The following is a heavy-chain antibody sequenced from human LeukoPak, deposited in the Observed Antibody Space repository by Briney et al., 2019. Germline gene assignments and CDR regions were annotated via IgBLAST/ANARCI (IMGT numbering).Heavy chain of an antibody. CDR3: ARAPYNFGRFDY. D-gene: IGHD5-18*01. Sequence: SETLSLTCTVSGGSISSFYWNWIRQPPGKGLEWIGYIYYSGSTNYNPSLKSRVAISVDTSKNQFSLRLSSVTAADTAVYYCARAPYNFGRFDYWGQGILVTVSS. J-gene: IGHJ4*02. CDR1: GGSISSFY. V-gene: IGHV4-59*01. CDR2: IYYSGST.